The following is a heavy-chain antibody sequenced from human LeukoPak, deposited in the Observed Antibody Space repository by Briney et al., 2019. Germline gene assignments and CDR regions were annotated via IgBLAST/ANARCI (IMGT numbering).Heavy chain of an antibody. CDR3: ARVLRYCSGGNCYSGGLGYMDV. D-gene: IGHD2-15*01. V-gene: IGHV3-7*03. CDR1: GFTFSSYW. CDR2: IKQDGSEK. J-gene: IGHJ6*03. Sequence: GGSLRLSCAASGFTFSSYWMSWVRQAPGKGLEWVANIKQDGSEKYYVDSAKGRFTISRDNAKNSLFLQMNSLRAEDTAVYYCARVLRYCSGGNCYSGGLGYMDVWGKGTTVTISS.